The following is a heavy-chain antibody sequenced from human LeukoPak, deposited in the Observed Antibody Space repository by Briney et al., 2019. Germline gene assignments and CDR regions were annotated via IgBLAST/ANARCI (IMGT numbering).Heavy chain of an antibody. CDR3: ASTTVTTPYYFDY. V-gene: IGHV4-34*01. Sequence: PSETLSLTCAVYGGSFSGYSWSWIRQPPGKGLEWIGKINHSGSTNYNPSLKSRVTISVDTSKNQFSLKLSSVTAADTAVYYCASTTVTTPYYFDYWGQGTLVTVSS. CDR1: GGSFSGYS. J-gene: IGHJ4*02. CDR2: INHSGST. D-gene: IGHD4-17*01.